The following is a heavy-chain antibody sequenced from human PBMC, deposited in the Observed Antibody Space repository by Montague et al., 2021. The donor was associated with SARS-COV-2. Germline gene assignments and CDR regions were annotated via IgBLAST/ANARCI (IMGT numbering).Heavy chain of an antibody. CDR2: VYYSGST. CDR3: ASECVLWLGEVYYYGMDV. V-gene: IGHV4-59*01. J-gene: IGHJ6*02. Sequence: SETLSLTCTVSGGSISSYYWCWIRQPPGQGLEWIGFVYYSGSTSYNPSLTIRVTISVDTSKNKYSMKLSFVTAADTAVYYCASECVLWLGEVYYYGMDVWGQGTTVTVSS. D-gene: IGHD3-10*01. CDR1: GGSISSYY.